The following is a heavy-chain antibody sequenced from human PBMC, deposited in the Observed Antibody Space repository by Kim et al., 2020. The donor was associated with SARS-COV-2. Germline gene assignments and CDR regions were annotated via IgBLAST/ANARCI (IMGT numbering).Heavy chain of an antibody. CDR2: IDWDDEK. J-gene: IGHJ4*02. CDR3: ARLFCTAGRCYGSPHYFDS. V-gene: IGHV2-70*11. CDR1: GFSLRTNGMC. Sequence: SGPTLVKPTQTLTLTCTFSGFSLRTNGMCVGWIRQPPGKALEWLTRIDWDDEKHYRASLKTRLTIFKDTSKNLVVLTMANMEPVDTATYYCARLFCTAGRCYGSPHYFDSWGQGILVTVSS. D-gene: IGHD2-15*01.